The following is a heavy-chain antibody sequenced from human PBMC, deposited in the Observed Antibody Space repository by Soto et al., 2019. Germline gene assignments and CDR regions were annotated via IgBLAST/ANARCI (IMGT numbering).Heavy chain of an antibody. J-gene: IGHJ4*02. D-gene: IGHD3-22*01. CDR2: ISYDGSNK. V-gene: IGHV3-30*03. CDR3: AVVVLSNGVY. Sequence: QLGGSLRLSCAASGFTFSSYGMHWVRQAPGKGLEWVAVISYDGSNKYYADSVKGRFTISRDNSKNTLYLQMNSLRAEDTAVYYCAVVVLSNGVYWGQGTLVTVSS. CDR1: GFTFSSYG.